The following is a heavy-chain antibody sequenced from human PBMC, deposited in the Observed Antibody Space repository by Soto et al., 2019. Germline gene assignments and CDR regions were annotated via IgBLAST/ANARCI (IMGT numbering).Heavy chain of an antibody. CDR1: GYTFTSYG. CDR3: AASSSWYVFDY. Sequence: ASLKVSWKASGYTFTSYGISRVRQAPGQGLEWMGWISAYNGNTNYAQKLQGRVTMTTDTSTSTAYMELRSLRSDDTAVYYCAASSSWYVFDYWGQGTLVTVSS. J-gene: IGHJ4*02. D-gene: IGHD6-13*01. V-gene: IGHV1-18*04. CDR2: ISAYNGNT.